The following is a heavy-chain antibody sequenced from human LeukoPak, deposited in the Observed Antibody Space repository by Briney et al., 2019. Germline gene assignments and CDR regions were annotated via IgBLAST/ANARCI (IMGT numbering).Heavy chain of an antibody. CDR2: IDWDDDK. Sequence: SGPALVKPTQTLTLTCTFSGFSLSTSGMCVSWIRQPPGKALEWLARIDWDDDKYYSTSLKTRLTISKDTSKNQEVLTMTNMDPVDTATYYCARISSIAATDAFDIWGQGTMVTVSS. CDR3: ARISSIAATDAFDI. J-gene: IGHJ3*02. V-gene: IGHV2-70*11. D-gene: IGHD6-6*01. CDR1: GFSLSTSGMC.